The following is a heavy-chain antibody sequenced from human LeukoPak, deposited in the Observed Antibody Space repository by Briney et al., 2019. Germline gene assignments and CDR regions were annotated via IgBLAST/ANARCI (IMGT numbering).Heavy chain of an antibody. J-gene: IGHJ5*02. V-gene: IGHV4-39*01. CDR1: GGSISSSSYY. CDR2: IYYSGTT. D-gene: IGHD3-10*01. Sequence: SETLSLTCTVSGGSISSSSYYWGWIRQPPGKGLEWIGSIYYSGTTYYNPSLRSRVTISVDTSKGQFSLKLTSVTAADTAVYYCAAYYYGSGSSPGFFDPWGHGTLVTVSS. CDR3: AAYYYGSGSSPGFFDP.